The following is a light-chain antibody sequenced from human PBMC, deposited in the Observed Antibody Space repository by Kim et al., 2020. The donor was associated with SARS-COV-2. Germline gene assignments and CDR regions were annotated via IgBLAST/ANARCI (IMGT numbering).Light chain of an antibody. CDR1: QSVSTN. V-gene: IGKV3-15*01. J-gene: IGKJ2*01. Sequence: EKVMTQSPATLSVSPGERATLSCRASQSVSTNLAWYQQKPGQAPRLLIYAASTRATGIPARFSGSGSGTEFTLTISSLQSEDFALYYCQQYKNWPYTFGQGTKLEI. CDR2: AAS. CDR3: QQYKNWPYT.